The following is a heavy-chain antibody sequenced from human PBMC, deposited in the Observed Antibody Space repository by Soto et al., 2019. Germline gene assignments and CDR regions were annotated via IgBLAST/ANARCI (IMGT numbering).Heavy chain of an antibody. J-gene: IGHJ2*01. CDR1: GFTFYNYN. CDR3: AREETKRSYWYFDL. V-gene: IGHV3-21*01. CDR2: IDTSGTYT. Sequence: EVQLVESGGGLVKPGGSLRLSCAASGFTFYNYNMNWVRQAPGKGLEWVASIDTSGTYTNYADSVRGRFTISRDNAKKSLYLEMSSLRDEDTAVYYCAREETKRSYWYFDLWGRGTLVTVS. D-gene: IGHD2-8*01.